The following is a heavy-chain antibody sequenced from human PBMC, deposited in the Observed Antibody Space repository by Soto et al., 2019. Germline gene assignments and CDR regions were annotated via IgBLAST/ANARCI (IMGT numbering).Heavy chain of an antibody. CDR3: ATRIAVAGQYHYYGMDV. V-gene: IGHV1-8*01. D-gene: IGHD6-19*01. J-gene: IGHJ6*02. Sequence: ASVKVSCKASGYTFTRYDINWVRQATGQGLEWMGWMNPNDGKTIYAQKFQGRVTMTEDTSTDTAYMELSSLRSEDTAVYYCATRIAVAGQYHYYGMDVWGQGTTVTVSS. CDR2: MNPNDGKT. CDR1: GYTFTRYD.